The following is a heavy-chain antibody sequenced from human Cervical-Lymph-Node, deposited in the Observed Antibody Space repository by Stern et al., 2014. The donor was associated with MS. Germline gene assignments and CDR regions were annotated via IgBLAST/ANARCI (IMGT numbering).Heavy chain of an antibody. J-gene: IGHJ6*02. V-gene: IGHV1-69*01. D-gene: IGHD1-20*01. CDR2: INPIFGKA. CDR1: GGTFSTYA. Sequence: VQLVESGAEVKKPGSSVKVSCKASGGTFSTYAISWVRQAPGQGLEWMGGINPIFGKANYAQKFQGRVTITADESTSTAYMELSRLRSEDTAVYYCAREYNWNDRFYGMDVWGQGTTVTVSS. CDR3: AREYNWNDRFYGMDV.